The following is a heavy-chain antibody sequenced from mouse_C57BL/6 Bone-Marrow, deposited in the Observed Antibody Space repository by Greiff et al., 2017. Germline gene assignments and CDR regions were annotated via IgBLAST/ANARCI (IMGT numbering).Heavy chain of an antibody. D-gene: IGHD1-1*01. V-gene: IGHV1-55*01. J-gene: IGHJ3*01. Sequence: VQLQQPGAELVKPGASVKMSCKASGFTFTSYWITWVKQRPGQGLEWIGDICPGSGSTNYNEKFKSKATLTVDTSSSTSYMQLSSLTSEDSAVYYCARCYGSCYGFAYWGQGTLVTVSA. CDR3: ARCYGSCYGFAY. CDR1: GFTFTSYW. CDR2: ICPGSGST.